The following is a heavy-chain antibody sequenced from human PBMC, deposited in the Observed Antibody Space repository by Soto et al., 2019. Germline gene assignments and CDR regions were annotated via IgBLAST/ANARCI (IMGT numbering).Heavy chain of an antibody. J-gene: IGHJ4*02. CDR2: IYDSESA. CDR3: ARASSSSSAADY. V-gene: IGHV4-31*03. Sequence: QVQLQESGPRLVRPSQTLSLTCNVSGESISSGGYYWSWIRHHPGKGLEWIGYIYDSESAYYNPALKTRVIISMYPSKNHFAMRLSSVTAADTAVYYCARASSSSSAADYWGQGTLVTVSS. CDR1: GESISSGGYY. D-gene: IGHD6-6*01.